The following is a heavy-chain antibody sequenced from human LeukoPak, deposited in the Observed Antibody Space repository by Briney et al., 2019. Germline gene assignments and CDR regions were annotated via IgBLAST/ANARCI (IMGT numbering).Heavy chain of an antibody. J-gene: IGHJ5*02. Sequence: GRSLRLSCTASGFTFGDYAMSWFRQAPGKGLEWVGFIRSKAYGGTTEYAASVKGRFTISRDDSKSIAYLQMNSLKTEDTAVYYYTRAYTQLGFDPWGQGTLVTVSS. CDR2: IRSKAYGGTT. CDR1: GFTFGDYA. CDR3: TRAYTQLGFDP. D-gene: IGHD2-2*01. V-gene: IGHV3-49*03.